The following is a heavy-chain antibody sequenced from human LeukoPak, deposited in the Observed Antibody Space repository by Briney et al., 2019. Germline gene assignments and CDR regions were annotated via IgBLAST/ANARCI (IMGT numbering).Heavy chain of an antibody. Sequence: GGSLRLSCAASGFTFSGYCMNWVRQAPGKGLEWVSYISSSGRTIYYADSVKGRFTISRDNAKNSLYLQMNSLRAEDTAVYSCVSSRIAAALPFDYWGQGTLVTVSS. D-gene: IGHD6-25*01. J-gene: IGHJ4*02. CDR3: VSSRIAAALPFDY. CDR1: GFTFSGYC. CDR2: ISSSGRTI. V-gene: IGHV3-48*04.